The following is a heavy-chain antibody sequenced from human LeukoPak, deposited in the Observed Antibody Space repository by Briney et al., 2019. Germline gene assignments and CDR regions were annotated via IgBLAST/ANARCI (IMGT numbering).Heavy chain of an antibody. CDR2: ISWNSGSI. Sequence: PGGSLRLSCAASGFTFSSYWMSWVRQAPGKGLEWVSGISWNSGSIGYADSVKGRFTISRDNAKNSLYLQMNSLRAEDTALYYCAKALEQWLVTTPVTFFDYWGQGTLVTVSS. CDR3: AKALEQWLVTTPVTFFDY. D-gene: IGHD6-19*01. CDR1: GFTFSSYW. J-gene: IGHJ4*02. V-gene: IGHV3-9*01.